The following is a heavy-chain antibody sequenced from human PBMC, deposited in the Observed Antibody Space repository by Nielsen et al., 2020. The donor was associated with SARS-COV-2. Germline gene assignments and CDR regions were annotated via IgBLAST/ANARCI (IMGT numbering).Heavy chain of an antibody. CDR3: ARGPSTVTTYFYYYYGMDV. D-gene: IGHD4-17*01. V-gene: IGHV3-23*01. J-gene: IGHJ6*02. CDR2: ISGGSDGTT. Sequence: WIRQPPGKGLEWLSSISGGSDGTTYTADSVKGRFTISRDNAKNTLYLQMNSLRAEDTAVYYCARGPSTVTTYFYYYYGMDVWGQGTTVTVSS.